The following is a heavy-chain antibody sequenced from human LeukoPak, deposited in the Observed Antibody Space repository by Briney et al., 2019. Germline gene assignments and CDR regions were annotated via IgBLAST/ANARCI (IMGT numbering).Heavy chain of an antibody. J-gene: IGHJ5*02. CDR2: IIPIFGTA. V-gene: IGHV1-69*05. Sequence: SVKVSCKASGGTFSSYAISWVRQAPGQGLEWMGGIIPIFGTANYAQKFQGRVTITTDESTDTAYMELSSLRSEDTAVYYCARGIVGGLLWFGEYENWFDPWGQGTLVTVSS. D-gene: IGHD3-10*01. CDR3: ARGIVGGLLWFGEYENWFDP. CDR1: GGTFSSYA.